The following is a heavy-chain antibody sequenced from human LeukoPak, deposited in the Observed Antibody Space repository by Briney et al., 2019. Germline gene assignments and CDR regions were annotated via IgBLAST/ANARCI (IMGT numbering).Heavy chain of an antibody. D-gene: IGHD6-13*01. CDR1: GFTFSSYA. V-gene: IGHV3-23*01. Sequence: PGGALRVSCAASGFTFSSYARSWVRPAPGKGREWGSAIMGSGGSTYYADSVKGRFTISRDNSKNTLYLQVNSLSAEDTAVYCCAKDVAAAVYYYYGMDVWGPGDPVTVS. CDR2: IMGSGGST. CDR3: AKDVAAAVYYYYGMDV. J-gene: IGHJ6*02.